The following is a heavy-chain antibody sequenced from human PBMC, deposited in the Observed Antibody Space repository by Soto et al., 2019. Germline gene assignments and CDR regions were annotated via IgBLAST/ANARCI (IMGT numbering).Heavy chain of an antibody. D-gene: IGHD3-22*01. CDR2: IIPVLGAA. CDR3: ARGEAGAYYQVYYGMDV. CDR1: GGTFTNYA. V-gene: IGHV1-69*11. Sequence: QVQLVQSGAEVKKPGSSVKVSCKASGGTFTNYAISWVRQAPGQGLECMGGIIPVLGAANYAQNFQGRVTITADESTRTVYMVLSSLRSEDTAVYYCARGEAGAYYQVYYGMDVWGQGTTVTVSS. J-gene: IGHJ6*02.